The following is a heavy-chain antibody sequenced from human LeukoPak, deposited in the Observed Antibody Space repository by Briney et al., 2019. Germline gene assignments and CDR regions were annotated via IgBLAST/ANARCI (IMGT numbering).Heavy chain of an antibody. D-gene: IGHD2-21*02. CDR3: ARHQVGTAWQKYFDD. CDR2: IKQDGSEK. Sequence: GGSLRLSCAASGFTVSTNYMSWVRQALGRGLEWVANIKQDGSEKYYVDSVKGRFTVSRDNAKNSLYLQMNSLRAEDTAIYYCARHQVGTAWQKYFDDWGQGTLVTVSS. CDR1: GFTVSTNY. J-gene: IGHJ4*02. V-gene: IGHV3-7*05.